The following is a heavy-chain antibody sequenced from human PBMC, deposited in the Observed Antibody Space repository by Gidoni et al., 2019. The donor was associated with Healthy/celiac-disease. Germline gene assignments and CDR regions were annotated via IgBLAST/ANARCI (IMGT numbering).Heavy chain of an antibody. CDR2: ISSSSSYI. V-gene: IGHV3-21*01. D-gene: IGHD6-6*01. J-gene: IGHJ6*04. CDR3: ARGASSSGFVDV. Sequence: EVQLVESGGGLVKPGGSLRLSCAASGFTFSSYSMNWVRQAPGKGLEWVSSISSSSSYIYYADSVKGRFTISRDNAKNSLYLQMNSLRAEDTAVYYCARGASSSGFVDVWGKGTTVTVSS. CDR1: GFTFSSYS.